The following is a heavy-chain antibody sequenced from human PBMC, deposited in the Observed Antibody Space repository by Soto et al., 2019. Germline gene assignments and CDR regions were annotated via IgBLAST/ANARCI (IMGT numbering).Heavy chain of an antibody. CDR1: GFTFSSYE. D-gene: IGHD6-13*01. Sequence: GGSLRLSCAASGFTFSSYEMNWVRQAPGKGLEWVSYISSSGSTIYYADSVKGRFTISRDNAKNSLYLQMSSLRAEDTAVYYCARDGEYSSSWYNYWGQGTLVTVSS. CDR3: ARDGEYSSSWYNY. J-gene: IGHJ4*02. V-gene: IGHV3-48*03. CDR2: ISSSGSTI.